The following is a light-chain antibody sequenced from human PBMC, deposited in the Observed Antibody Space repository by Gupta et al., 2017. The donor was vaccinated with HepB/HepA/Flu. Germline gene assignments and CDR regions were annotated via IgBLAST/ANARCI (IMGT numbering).Light chain of an antibody. V-gene: IGKV1-5*03. CDR2: KAS. Sequence: DIQMTQSPSTLSASVGDRVTITCRASQSISTWLAWYQQKPGKVPKLLIYKASSVETGVPSRFSGSGSGTEFTLTISSLQPDDFANYYCQHENYYSNTFGQGSKLEIK. J-gene: IGKJ2*01. CDR1: QSISTW. CDR3: QHENYYSNT.